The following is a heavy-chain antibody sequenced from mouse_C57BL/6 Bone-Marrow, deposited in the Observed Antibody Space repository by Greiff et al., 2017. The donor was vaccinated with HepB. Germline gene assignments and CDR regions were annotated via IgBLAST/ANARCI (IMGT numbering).Heavy chain of an antibody. D-gene: IGHD2-3*01. CDR3: ARGDDGYSWFAY. CDR2: IHPNSGST. CDR1: GYTFTSYW. Sequence: VKLQQPGAELVKPGASVKLSCKASGYTFTSYWMHWVKQRPGQGLEWIGMIHPNSGSTNYNEKFKSKATLTVDKSSSTAYMQLSSLTSEDSAVYYCARGDDGYSWFAYWGQGTLVTVSA. J-gene: IGHJ3*01. V-gene: IGHV1-64*01.